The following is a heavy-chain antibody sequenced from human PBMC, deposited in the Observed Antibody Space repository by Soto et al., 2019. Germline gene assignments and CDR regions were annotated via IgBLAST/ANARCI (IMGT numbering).Heavy chain of an antibody. D-gene: IGHD2-15*01. CDR1: GGSISSSNW. V-gene: IGHV4-4*02. CDR2: IYHSGST. Sequence: QVQLQESGPGLVKPSGTLSLTCAVSGGSISSSNWWSWVRQPPGKGLEWIGEIYHSGSTNYNPSLKSRVTISVDKSKNQFSLKLSSVTAADTAVYYCARDGVGCSGGSCLRGGWGYWGQGTLVSVSS. J-gene: IGHJ4*02. CDR3: ARDGVGCSGGSCLRGGWGY.